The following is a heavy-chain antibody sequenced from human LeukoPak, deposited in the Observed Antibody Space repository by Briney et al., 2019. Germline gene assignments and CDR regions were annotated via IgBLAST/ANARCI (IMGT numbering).Heavy chain of an antibody. CDR1: GGSISSRSYY. CDR2: IYYSGST. Sequence: PSETLSLTCGVSGGSISSRSYYWGWIRQPPGKGLEWIGSIYYSGSTYYNPSLKSRVTISVDTSKNQFSLKLTSVTAADTAVYHCARHPSDRRGSYLDYFDYWGQGTLVTVSS. V-gene: IGHV4-39*01. D-gene: IGHD3-22*01. CDR3: ARHPSDRRGSYLDYFDY. J-gene: IGHJ4*02.